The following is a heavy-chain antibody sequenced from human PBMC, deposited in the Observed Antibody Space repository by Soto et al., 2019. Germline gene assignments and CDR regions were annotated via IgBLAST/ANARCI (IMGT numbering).Heavy chain of an antibody. CDR1: GFTFSSYA. J-gene: IGHJ6*02. CDR3: AKVFNYYYYGMDV. Sequence: GGSLRLSCAASGFTFSSYAMSWVRQAPGKGLEWVSAISDSAGSTYYADSVKGRFSISRDNSKNTLYLQMNSLRAEDTAVYYCAKVFNYYYYGMDVWGQGTTVTVSS. D-gene: IGHD3-10*02. CDR2: ISDSAGST. V-gene: IGHV3-23*01.